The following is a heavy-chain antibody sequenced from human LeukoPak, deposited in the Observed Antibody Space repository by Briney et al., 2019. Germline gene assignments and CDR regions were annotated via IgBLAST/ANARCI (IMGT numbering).Heavy chain of an antibody. Sequence: PGGSLRLSCAASGFTFSSYDMSWVRQAPGKGLEWVSAISGSGGSTYYADVVKGRFTISTDNSKTTLYLQMNSLRAEDTAVYYCAKENAHYDFWSGLKENYGMDVWGQGTTGTVSS. CDR1: GFTFSSYD. D-gene: IGHD3-3*01. J-gene: IGHJ6*02. CDR2: ISGSGGST. V-gene: IGHV3-23*01. CDR3: AKENAHYDFWSGLKENYGMDV.